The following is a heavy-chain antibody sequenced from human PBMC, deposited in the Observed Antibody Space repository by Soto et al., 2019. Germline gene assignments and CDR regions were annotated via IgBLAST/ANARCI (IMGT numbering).Heavy chain of an antibody. CDR1: GITFSTYA. V-gene: IGHV3-30-3*01. D-gene: IGHD3-22*01. CDR2: ISYDGGNK. CDR3: ASDYYDRSGHSNSLVX. Sequence: GGSLRLSCAASGITFSTYAMHWVRQAPGQGLELVAIISYDGGNKYYSDSVTGRFTISRYNSKNALSLQMNSLRAEDPAVYYCASDYYDRSGHSNSLVXWGQETLFTVSX. J-gene: IGHJ4*02.